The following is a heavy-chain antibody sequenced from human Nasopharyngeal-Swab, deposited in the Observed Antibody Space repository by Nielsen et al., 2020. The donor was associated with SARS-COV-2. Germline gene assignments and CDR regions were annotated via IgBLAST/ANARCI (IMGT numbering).Heavy chain of an antibody. CDR1: GGSIRGRDQY. Sequence: SETLSLTCTVSGGSIRGRDQYWSWVRQPPGKGLEWIGYIYYSGTTHYSPSLKSRTTISIDTSMNQFSLRLSSVTAADTAVYSCARLTLLRGPPFYYYAMDVWGPGTTVTVSS. V-gene: IGHV4-30-4*01. J-gene: IGHJ6*02. CDR2: IYYSGTT. D-gene: IGHD3-10*01. CDR3: ARLTLLRGPPFYYYAMDV.